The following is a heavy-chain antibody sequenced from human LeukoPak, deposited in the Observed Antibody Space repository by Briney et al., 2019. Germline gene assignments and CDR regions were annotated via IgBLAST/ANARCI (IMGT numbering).Heavy chain of an antibody. CDR1: GFTFSSYA. Sequence: GGSLRLSCAASGFTFSSYAMSWVRQAPGKGLEWVSGISGSGGSTYYADSVKGRFTISRDNSKNTLYLQMNSLRAEDTAVYYCAKGLGTDYYGSGSYEDAFDIWGQGTMVTVSS. CDR2: ISGSGGST. V-gene: IGHV3-23*01. D-gene: IGHD3-10*01. CDR3: AKGLGTDYYGSGSYEDAFDI. J-gene: IGHJ3*02.